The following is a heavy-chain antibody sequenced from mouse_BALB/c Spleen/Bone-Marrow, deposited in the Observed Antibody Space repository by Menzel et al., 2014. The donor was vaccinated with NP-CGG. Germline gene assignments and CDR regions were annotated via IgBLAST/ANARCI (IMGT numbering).Heavy chain of an antibody. CDR3: ARHGFYYAMDY. Sequence: EVKLVESGGGLVQPGESLKLSCESNEYEFPSHDMSWVRKTPEKRLELVAAINSDGGITNYPDTMERRFTISRDNTKKTLYLQMSSLRYEDTALYYCARHGFYYAMDYWGQGTSVTVSS. CDR1: EYEFPSHD. J-gene: IGHJ4*01. V-gene: IGHV5-2*01. CDR2: INSDGGIT.